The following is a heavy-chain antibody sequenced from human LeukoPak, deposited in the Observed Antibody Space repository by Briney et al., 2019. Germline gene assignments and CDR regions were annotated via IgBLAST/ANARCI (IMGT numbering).Heavy chain of an antibody. J-gene: IGHJ4*02. CDR3: AREGREDYGDY. V-gene: IGHV1-18*01. CDR1: GYTFSSYG. D-gene: IGHD1-26*01. Sequence: ASVKVSCKTSGYTFSSYGISWVRQAPGQGLEWMGWISGYNGNTKYAQNLQGRVTTTTDTSTSIAYMELRNLRSDDTAVYYCAREGREDYGDYWGQGTLVTVSS. CDR2: ISGYNGNT.